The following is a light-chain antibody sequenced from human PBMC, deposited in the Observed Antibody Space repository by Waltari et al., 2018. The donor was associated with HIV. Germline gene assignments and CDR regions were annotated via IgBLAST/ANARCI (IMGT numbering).Light chain of an antibody. J-gene: IGLJ3*02. CDR2: KDT. CDR1: AFPKQS. Sequence: SYELTQPPSWSVSPGQTARLTCSGDAFPKQSASWYHQKPGQAPVLVIYKDTERPSGIPERFSGSSAGTTVTLTISGVQAEDEADYYCQSADSSGTWVFGGGTKLTVL. V-gene: IGLV3-25*03. CDR3: QSADSSGTWV.